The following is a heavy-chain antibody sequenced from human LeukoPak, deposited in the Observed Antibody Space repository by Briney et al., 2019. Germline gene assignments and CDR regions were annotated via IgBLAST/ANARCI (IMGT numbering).Heavy chain of an antibody. CDR3: ARVSSGGYFHTYYFDY. J-gene: IGHJ4*02. Sequence: SETLSLTCTVSGGSISGYYWSWIRQPPGKGLEWIGYIRYSGTTNYSPSPKSRATISVGTSKNQFSLNLISVTAADTAIYYCARVSSGGYFHTYYFDYWGQGTLVTVSS. V-gene: IGHV4-59*01. D-gene: IGHD3-22*01. CDR2: IRYSGTT. CDR1: GGSISGYY.